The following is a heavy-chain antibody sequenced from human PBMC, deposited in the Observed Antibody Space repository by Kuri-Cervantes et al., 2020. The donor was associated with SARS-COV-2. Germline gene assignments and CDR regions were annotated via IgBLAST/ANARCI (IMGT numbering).Heavy chain of an antibody. CDR2: INPNSGGT. J-gene: IGHJ3*02. CDR3: ASRRGFLAYNDAFDI. Sequence: ASVKVSCKASGYTFTGYYMHWVRQAPGQGLEWMGWINPNSGGTNYAQKFQGRVTITRNTSISTAYMELSSLRSEDTAVYYCASRRGFLAYNDAFDIWGQGTRGTVSS. CDR1: GYTFTGYY. D-gene: IGHD3-3*01. V-gene: IGHV1-2*02.